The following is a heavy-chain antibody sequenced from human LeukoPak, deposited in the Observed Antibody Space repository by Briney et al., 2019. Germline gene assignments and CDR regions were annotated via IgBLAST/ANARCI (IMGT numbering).Heavy chain of an antibody. D-gene: IGHD2-21*02. V-gene: IGHV3-7*01. CDR1: GFTFSSYW. CDR2: IKQDGSEK. Sequence: GGSLRLSCAASGFTFSSYWMSWVRQAPGKGLEWVANIKQDGSEKYYVDSVKGRFTISRDNAKNSLYLQMNSLRPEDTAVYYCAKDSGGGDCAFDSWGHGALVTVSS. J-gene: IGHJ4*01. CDR3: AKDSGGGDCAFDS.